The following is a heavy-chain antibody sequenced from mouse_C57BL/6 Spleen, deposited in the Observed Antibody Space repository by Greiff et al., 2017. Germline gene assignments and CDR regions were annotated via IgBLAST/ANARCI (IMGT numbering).Heavy chain of an antibody. Sequence: EVKVVESGPELVKPGASVKIPCKASGYTFTDYNMDWVKQSHGKSLEWIGDINPNNGGTIYNQKFKGKATLTVDKSSSTAYMELRSLTSEDTAVXYCARKLTGTVYWYFDVWGTGTTVTVSS. CDR1: GYTFTDYN. D-gene: IGHD4-1*01. J-gene: IGHJ1*03. V-gene: IGHV1-18*01. CDR2: INPNNGGT. CDR3: ARKLTGTVYWYFDV.